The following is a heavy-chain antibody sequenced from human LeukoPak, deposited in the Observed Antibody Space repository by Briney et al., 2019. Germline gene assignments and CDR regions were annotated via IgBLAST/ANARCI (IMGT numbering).Heavy chain of an antibody. CDR2: IEYDGRTI. V-gene: IGHV3-74*01. CDR3: ARGDLDY. J-gene: IGHJ4*02. Sequence: GGSLRLSCAASGFAFSRYWMHWVRQVPGKGLVWVSRIEYDGRTINYADSVKGRFTISRDNPKNILYLQMNSLRVEDTAVYYCARGDLDYWGQGTLVTVSS. CDR1: GFAFSRYW.